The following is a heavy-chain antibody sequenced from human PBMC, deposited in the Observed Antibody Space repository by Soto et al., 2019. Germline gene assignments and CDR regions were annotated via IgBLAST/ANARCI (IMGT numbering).Heavy chain of an antibody. D-gene: IGHD1-1*01. J-gene: IGHJ4*02. CDR1: GGSISTVGHY. Sequence: SETLSLTCSVSGGSISTVGHYWTWIRQPPGKGLEWIGSIYHTGSTYYSKSLRSRLTISVDTSKSQFSLRLSSVTAADTAVYYCARATGTLRSRNCDYWGQGSLVTVSS. CDR2: IYHTGST. CDR3: ARATGTLRSRNCDY. V-gene: IGHV4-31*03.